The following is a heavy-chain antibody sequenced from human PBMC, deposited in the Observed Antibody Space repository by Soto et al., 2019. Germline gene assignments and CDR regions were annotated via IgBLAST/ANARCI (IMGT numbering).Heavy chain of an antibody. J-gene: IGHJ6*02. CDR2: ISAYNGNT. V-gene: IGHV1-18*01. CDR3: ARNPSGERYYYSGMDV. CDR1: GYTFTSYG. D-gene: IGHD3-10*01. Sequence: ASVKVSCKASGYTFTSYGISWVRQAPGQGLEWMGWISAYNGNTNYAQKLQGRVTMTTDTSTSTAYMELRSLRSDDTAVYYCARNPSGERYYYSGMDVGAQGPTVPFSS.